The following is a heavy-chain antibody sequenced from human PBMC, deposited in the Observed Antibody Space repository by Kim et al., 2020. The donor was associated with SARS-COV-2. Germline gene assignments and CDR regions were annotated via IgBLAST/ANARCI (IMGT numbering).Heavy chain of an antibody. D-gene: IGHD6-13*01. CDR1: GGSISSYY. Sequence: SETLSLTCTVSGGSISSYYWSWIRQPPGKGLEWIGYIYYSGSTNYNPSLKSRVTISVDTSKNQFSLKLSSVTAADTAVYYCASRSGIAAYYYYGMDVWGQGTTVTVSS. CDR2: IYYSGST. CDR3: ASRSGIAAYYYYGMDV. V-gene: IGHV4-59*01. J-gene: IGHJ6*02.